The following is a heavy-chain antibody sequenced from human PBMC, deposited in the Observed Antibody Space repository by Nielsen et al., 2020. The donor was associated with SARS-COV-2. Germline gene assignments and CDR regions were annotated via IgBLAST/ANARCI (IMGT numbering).Heavy chain of an antibody. CDR1: GYSFTSYW. CDR2: IDPSDSYT. Sequence: KVSCKGSGYSFTSYWISWVRQMPGKGLEWMGRIDPSDSYTNYSPSFQGHVTISADKSISTAYLQWSSLKASDTAMYYCAGDYCSGGSCYSHYYYYGMDVWGQGTTVTVSS. J-gene: IGHJ6*02. V-gene: IGHV5-10-1*01. CDR3: AGDYCSGGSCYSHYYYYGMDV. D-gene: IGHD2-15*01.